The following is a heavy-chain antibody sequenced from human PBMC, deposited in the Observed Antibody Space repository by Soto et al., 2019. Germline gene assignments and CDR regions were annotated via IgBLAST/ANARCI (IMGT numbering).Heavy chain of an antibody. D-gene: IGHD2-2*02. CDR2: ISAGGST. V-gene: IGHV3-23*01. Sequence: GSLRLSCTASGFTFSDYAMSWVRQPPGKGLEWVSVISAGGSTYYADSVKGRFTVSRADSKNTLYLQMNSLRAEDTAVYYCANVPIWCSSTSCYTEGFDYWGQGTLVTVSS. J-gene: IGHJ4*02. CDR3: ANVPIWCSSTSCYTEGFDY. CDR1: GFTFSDYA.